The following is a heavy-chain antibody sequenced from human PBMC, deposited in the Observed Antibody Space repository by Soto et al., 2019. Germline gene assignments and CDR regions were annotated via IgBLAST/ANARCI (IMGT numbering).Heavy chain of an antibody. CDR2: IIPILAIT. CDR3: ALGSWSAETFDI. Sequence: QVQLVQSGAEVTKPGSSVKVSCKASGGTFNIYTIIWVRQAPGQGLEWMGRIIPILAITNYAQRFQDRVTITADTSTSTAYMDLSSLTSEDTAVYYCALGSWSAETFDIWGQGTLVTVSS. CDR1: GGTFNIYT. V-gene: IGHV1-69*02. D-gene: IGHD6-13*01. J-gene: IGHJ3*02.